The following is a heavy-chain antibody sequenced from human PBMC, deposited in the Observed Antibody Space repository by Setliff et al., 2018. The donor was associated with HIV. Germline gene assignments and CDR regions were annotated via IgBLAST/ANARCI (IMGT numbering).Heavy chain of an antibody. J-gene: IGHJ1*01. CDR3: ARARRAGSGPKYFQH. CDR1: GGSFNGYY. D-gene: IGHD2-15*01. Sequence: LSLTCAVYGGSFNGYYWSWIRQPPGKGLEWIGEINHSGSTNYNPSLKSRVTMSVDKSKNQCSLRLSSVTAADTAVYYCARARRAGSGPKYFQHWGQGTLGTGSS. V-gene: IGHV4-34*01. CDR2: INHSGST.